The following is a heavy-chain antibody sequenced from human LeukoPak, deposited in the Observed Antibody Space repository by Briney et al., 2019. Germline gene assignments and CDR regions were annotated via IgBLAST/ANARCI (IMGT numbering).Heavy chain of an antibody. Sequence: SETLSLTCTVSGASISSYYWSWIRQPPGKGLEWVGYIYPDGTTPYNPSLKSRATISVDTSKNQFSLRLNSVTATDTAFYYCVDDISDSYRFDNWGQGILVTVSS. V-gene: IGHV4-4*09. CDR1: GASISSYY. D-gene: IGHD3-22*01. CDR2: IYPDGTT. J-gene: IGHJ4*02. CDR3: VDDISDSYRFDN.